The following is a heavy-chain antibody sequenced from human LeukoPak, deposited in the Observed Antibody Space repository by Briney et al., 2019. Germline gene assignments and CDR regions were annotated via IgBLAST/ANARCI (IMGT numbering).Heavy chain of an antibody. D-gene: IGHD3-10*01. CDR1: RFTFSSYA. V-gene: IGHV3-23*01. CDR3: ARVPGKYAFDI. J-gene: IGHJ3*02. CDR2: ISGSGGST. Sequence: PGGSLRLSCAASRFTFSSYATSWVRQAPGKGLEWVSIISGSGGSTYHADSVKGRFTISRDNSKRTLYLQMNSLRAEDTAVYYCARVPGKYAFDIWGQGTMVTVSA.